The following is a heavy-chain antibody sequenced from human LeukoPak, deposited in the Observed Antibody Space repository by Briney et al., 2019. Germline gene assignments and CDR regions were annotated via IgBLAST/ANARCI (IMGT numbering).Heavy chain of an antibody. CDR3: ARSGGYGDYWYPYYFDY. V-gene: IGHV3-66*01. Sequence: GGSLRLSCAASGFTVSSNYMSWVRQAPGKGLEWVSVIYSGGSTYYADSVKGRFTISRDNSKNTLYLQMNSLRAEDTAVYYCARSGGYGDYWYPYYFDYWGQEPWSPSPQ. CDR1: GFTVSSNY. D-gene: IGHD4-17*01. CDR2: IYSGGST. J-gene: IGHJ4*01.